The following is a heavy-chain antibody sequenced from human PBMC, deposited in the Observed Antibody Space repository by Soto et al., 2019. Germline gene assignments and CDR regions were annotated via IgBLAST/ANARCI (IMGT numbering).Heavy chain of an antibody. V-gene: IGHV4-59*01. Sequence: ASETLSLTCTVSGGSISSYYWSWIRQPPGKGLEWIGYIYYSGSTNYNPSLKSRVTISVDTSKNQFSLKLSSVTAADTAVYYCARKALYYYYMDVWGKGTTVTVSS. CDR3: ARKALYYYYMDV. J-gene: IGHJ6*03. CDR1: GGSISSYY. CDR2: IYYSGST.